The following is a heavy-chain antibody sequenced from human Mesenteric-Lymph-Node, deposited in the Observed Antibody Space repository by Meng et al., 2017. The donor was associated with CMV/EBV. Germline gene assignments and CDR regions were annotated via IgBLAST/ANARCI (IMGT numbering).Heavy chain of an antibody. J-gene: IGHJ4*02. CDR3: ARATRRGQAEDY. CDR1: VFTFSDYY. Sequence: CASSVFTFSDYYMSWNRQAPGKGLEWVSYISSSGSTIYYADSVKGRFTISRDNAKNSLYLQMNSLRAEDTAVYYCARATRRGQAEDYWGQGTLVTVSS. CDR2: ISSSGSTI. D-gene: IGHD1-14*01. V-gene: IGHV3-11*04.